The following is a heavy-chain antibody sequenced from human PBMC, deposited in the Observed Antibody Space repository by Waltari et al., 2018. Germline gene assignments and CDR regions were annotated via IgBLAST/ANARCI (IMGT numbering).Heavy chain of an antibody. CDR1: GFSFSSYT. CDR3: AGSAPYDSRGYGD. CDR2: ISSSSSYI. V-gene: IGHV3-21*02. J-gene: IGHJ4*02. D-gene: IGHD3-22*01. Sequence: EVRLVESGGGLLKPGGSLRLSCAASGFSFSSYTMNWVRQAPGKGLEWVSSISSSSSYIYYADSVKGRFTISRDNSKNSLYLQMNSLRAEDSAVYYCAGSAPYDSRGYGDWGQGTLVTVSS.